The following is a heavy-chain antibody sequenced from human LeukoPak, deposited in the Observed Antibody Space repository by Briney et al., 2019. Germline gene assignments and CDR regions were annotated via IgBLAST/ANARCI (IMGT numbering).Heavy chain of an antibody. Sequence: SETLSLTCTVSGDSISSNTYYWGWISQPPGKGLECIGNIHSSGNTFYKPPLKSRVTISVDTSKNQFSLRLSSVTAADTAMYYCARGTVTQGYNWFDPWGQGTLVTVSS. J-gene: IGHJ5*02. D-gene: IGHD4-17*01. CDR1: GDSISSNTYY. CDR2: IHSSGNT. CDR3: ARGTVTQGYNWFDP. V-gene: IGHV4-39*07.